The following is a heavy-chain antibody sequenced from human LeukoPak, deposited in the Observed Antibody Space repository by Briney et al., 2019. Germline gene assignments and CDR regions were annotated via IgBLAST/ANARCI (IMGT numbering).Heavy chain of an antibody. J-gene: IGHJ6*04. D-gene: IGHD3-10*01. V-gene: IGHV4-30-2*01. CDR3: ARGTPDYYGSGSYYLAYGMDV. CDR1: GGSISSGGYS. CDR2: IYHSGST. Sequence: SQTLSLTCAVSGGSISSGGYSWSWIRQTPGKGLEWIGYIYHSGSTYYNPSLKSRVTISVDRSKNQFSLKLSSVTAADTAVYYCARGTPDYYGSGSYYLAYGMDVWGKGTTVTVSS.